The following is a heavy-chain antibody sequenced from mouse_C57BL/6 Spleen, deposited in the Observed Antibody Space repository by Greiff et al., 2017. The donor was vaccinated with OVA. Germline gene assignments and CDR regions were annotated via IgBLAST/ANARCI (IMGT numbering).Heavy chain of an antibody. J-gene: IGHJ1*03. CDR2: IYPGSGST. Sequence: QVQLQQPGAELVKPGASVKMSCKASGYTFTSYWITWVKQRPGQGLEWIGDIYPGSGSTNYNEKFKSKATLTVDTSSRTAYMQLSSLTSEDSAVEDCERRGIYDWYFDDWGTGTTVTVSS. V-gene: IGHV1-55*01. D-gene: IGHD1-1*01. CDR1: GYTFTSYW. CDR3: ERRGIYDWYFDD.